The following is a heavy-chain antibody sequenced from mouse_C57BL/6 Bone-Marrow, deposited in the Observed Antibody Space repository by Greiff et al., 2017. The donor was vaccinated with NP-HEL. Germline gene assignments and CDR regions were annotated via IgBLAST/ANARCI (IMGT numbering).Heavy chain of an antibody. Sequence: QVQLQQSGAELVRPGTSVKMSCKASGYTFTNYWIGWAKQRPGHGLEWIGDIYPGGGYTNYNEKFKGKATLTADKSSSTAYMQFSSLTSEDSAIYYCARSRGPSFDYWGQGTTLTVSS. CDR3: ARSRGPSFDY. CDR2: IYPGGGYT. V-gene: IGHV1-63*01. J-gene: IGHJ2*01. CDR1: GYTFTNYW.